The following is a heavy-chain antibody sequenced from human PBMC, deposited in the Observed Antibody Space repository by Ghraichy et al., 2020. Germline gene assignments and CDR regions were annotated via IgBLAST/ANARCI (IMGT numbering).Heavy chain of an antibody. CDR1: GGSISSYY. Sequence: SETLSLTCTVSGGSISSYYWSWIRQPPGKGLEWIGYIYYSGSTNYNPSLKSRVTISVDTSKNQFSLKLSSVTAADTAVYYCASSRTAMVTYFDYWGQGTLVTVSS. J-gene: IGHJ4*02. CDR2: IYYSGST. D-gene: IGHD5-18*01. CDR3: ASSRTAMVTYFDY. V-gene: IGHV4-59*01.